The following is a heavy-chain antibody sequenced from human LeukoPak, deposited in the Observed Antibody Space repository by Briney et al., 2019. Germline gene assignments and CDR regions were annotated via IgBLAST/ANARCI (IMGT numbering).Heavy chain of an antibody. CDR3: TRVMRSGSPFDY. CDR1: GFTFSNAW. D-gene: IGHD1-26*01. V-gene: IGHV3-11*01. J-gene: IGHJ4*02. CDR2: ISKDGNTR. Sequence: GGSLRLSCAGSGFTFSNAWMSWIRQPPAKGLEGVSYISKDGNTRNYADSVKGRFTISRDNAKNSLFLQMNSLRAEDTAVYYCTRVMRSGSPFDYWGQGTLVTVSS.